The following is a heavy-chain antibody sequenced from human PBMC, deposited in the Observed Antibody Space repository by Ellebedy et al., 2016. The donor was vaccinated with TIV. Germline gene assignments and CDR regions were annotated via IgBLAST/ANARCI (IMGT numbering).Heavy chain of an antibody. D-gene: IGHD2-2*02. J-gene: IGHJ4*02. Sequence: GESLKISXAASGFTFSSYGMHWVRQAPGKGLEWVAVVSYDGSNEYYADSVKGRFTISRDNSKNTLYLQMNSLRAEDTAAYYCAKHFHLGYCSSTDCYTSLYFDYWGQGTLVTVSS. CDR2: VSYDGSNE. CDR3: AKHFHLGYCSSTDCYTSLYFDY. CDR1: GFTFSSYG. V-gene: IGHV3-30*18.